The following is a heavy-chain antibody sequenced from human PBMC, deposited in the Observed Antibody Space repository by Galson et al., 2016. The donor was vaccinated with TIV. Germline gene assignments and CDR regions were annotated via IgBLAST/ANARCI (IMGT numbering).Heavy chain of an antibody. Sequence: QSGAEVKKPGESLEISCQGSGYSFTSYWIGWVRQMPGKGLEWMGVIYPGDSDARYSPSFHSQLTISADKSTSTAYLQWGSLKASDTAMYYCSRSRGAAGTYDAFDIWGQGTMVTVSA. J-gene: IGHJ3*02. D-gene: IGHD6-13*01. CDR1: GYSFTSYW. CDR3: SRSRGAAGTYDAFDI. CDR2: IYPGDSDA. V-gene: IGHV5-51*01.